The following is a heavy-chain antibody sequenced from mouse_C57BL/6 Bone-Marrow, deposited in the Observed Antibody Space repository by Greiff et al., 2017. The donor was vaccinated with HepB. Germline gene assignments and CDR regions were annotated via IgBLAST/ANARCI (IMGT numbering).Heavy chain of an antibody. D-gene: IGHD1-1*01. CDR2: IWGGGST. J-gene: IGHJ4*01. Sequence: VQLVESGPGLVAPSQSLSITCTVSGFSLTSYGVDWVRQPPGKGLEWLGVIWGGGSTNYNSALMSRLSISKDNSKSQVFLKMNSLQTDDTAMYYCAKVTPFYGSSSYYYAMDYWGQGTSVTVSS. CDR3: AKVTPFYGSSSYYYAMDY. CDR1: GFSLTSYG. V-gene: IGHV2-9*01.